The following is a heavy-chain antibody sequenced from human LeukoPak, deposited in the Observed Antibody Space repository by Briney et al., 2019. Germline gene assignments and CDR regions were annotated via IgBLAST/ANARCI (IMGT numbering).Heavy chain of an antibody. Sequence: RGSLRLSCAASGFTFNTYSMNWVRQAPGKGLEWVSSISGSSTYINYADSVKGRFTISRDNAKNSVFLQMNSLTGEDTAVYYCARDRSAAVVVAAWAFAFDIWGQGTMVTVSS. D-gene: IGHD2-15*01. CDR2: ISGSSTYI. CDR1: GFTFNTYS. CDR3: ARDRSAAVVVAAWAFAFDI. V-gene: IGHV3-21*06. J-gene: IGHJ3*02.